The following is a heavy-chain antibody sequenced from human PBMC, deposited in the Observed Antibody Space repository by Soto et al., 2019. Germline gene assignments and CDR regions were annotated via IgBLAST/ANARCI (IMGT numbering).Heavy chain of an antibody. J-gene: IGHJ5*01. CDR1: GGSFTGDY. CDR2: MNPRGST. D-gene: IGHD6-19*01. V-gene: IGHV4-34*02. CDR3: ARVGFFSCGWAVVYWGQGKRATVSSDS. Sequence: QVQLQQGGAGLLKPSETLSLTCGVSGGSFTGDYWSWIRQPPGKGLERIGEMNPRGSTHDNPSLMSRTTMSGDTPNIQVSLLLTSVTAAVTVRYYCARVGFFSCGWAVVYWGQGKRATVSSDS.